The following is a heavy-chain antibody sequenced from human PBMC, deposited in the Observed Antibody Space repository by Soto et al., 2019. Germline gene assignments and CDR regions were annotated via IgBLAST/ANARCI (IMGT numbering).Heavy chain of an antibody. J-gene: IGHJ4*02. CDR2: INHSGST. Sequence: SVTMSVTRTVDGGNISGYYWSWISKPPGKGLEWIGEINHSGSTNYNPSLKSRVTISVDTSKNQFFLKLSSVTAADTAVYYCAREGIAAAGRFDYWGQGTLVTVSS. D-gene: IGHD6-13*01. CDR3: AREGIAAAGRFDY. CDR1: GGNISGYY. V-gene: IGHV4-34*01.